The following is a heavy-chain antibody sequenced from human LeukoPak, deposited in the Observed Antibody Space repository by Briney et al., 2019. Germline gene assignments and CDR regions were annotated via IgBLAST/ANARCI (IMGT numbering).Heavy chain of an antibody. V-gene: IGHV3-43*02. CDR1: GFTFDDYA. CDR3: AKDIQLWRDFDY. Sequence: PGGSLRLSCAASGFTFDDYAMHWVPQAPGKGLVWVSLISGDGGSTYYADSVKGRFTISRDNCKNSLYLQMNSLRTEDTALYYCAKDIQLWRDFDYWGQGTLVTVSS. D-gene: IGHD5-18*01. J-gene: IGHJ4*02. CDR2: ISGDGGST.